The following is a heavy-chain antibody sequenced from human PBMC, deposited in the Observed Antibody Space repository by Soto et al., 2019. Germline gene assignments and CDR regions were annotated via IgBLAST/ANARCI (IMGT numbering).Heavy chain of an antibody. J-gene: IGHJ6*02. Sequence: GGSLRLSCAASGFTFSSYWMSWVRQAPGKGLEWVANIKQDGSEKYYVDSVKGRFTISRDNAKNSLYLQMNSLRAEDTDVYYNARVTTIFGVVSSYGMDVWGQGTTVTVSS. CDR1: GFTFSSYW. V-gene: IGHV3-7*01. CDR3: ARVTTIFGVVSSYGMDV. D-gene: IGHD3-3*01. CDR2: IKQDGSEK.